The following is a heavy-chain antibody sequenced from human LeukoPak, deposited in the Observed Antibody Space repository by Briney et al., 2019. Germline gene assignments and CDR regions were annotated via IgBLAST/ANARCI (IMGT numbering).Heavy chain of an antibody. V-gene: IGHV4-39*01. CDR2: IYYSGST. D-gene: IGHD1-26*01. J-gene: IGHJ5*02. CDR1: GGSISNSLYS. Sequence: PSETLSLTCTVSGGSISNSLYSWGWIRQPPGKGLEWIGSIYYSGSTYYNPSLKSRVTISVDTSKNHFSLKLSSVTAADTAVYYCARHRHYSGSSSDPWGQGTLVTVSS. CDR3: ARHRHYSGSSSDP.